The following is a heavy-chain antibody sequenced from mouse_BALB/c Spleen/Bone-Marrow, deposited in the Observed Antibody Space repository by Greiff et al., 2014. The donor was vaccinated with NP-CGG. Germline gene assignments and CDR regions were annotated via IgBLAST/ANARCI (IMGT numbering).Heavy chain of an antibody. D-gene: IGHD4-1*01. CDR3: TRQRNWDHYAMDY. CDR2: ISSGGGYT. CDR1: GFTFSTYG. V-gene: IGHV5-6*01. Sequence: VQLKESGGDLVKPGGSLKLSCAASGFTFSTYGMSWVRQTPDKRLEWVATISSGGGYTYYPDSVKGRFTISRDNANNTLYPQMSSLKSEDTAMYYCTRQRNWDHYAMDYWGQGTSVTVSS. J-gene: IGHJ4*01.